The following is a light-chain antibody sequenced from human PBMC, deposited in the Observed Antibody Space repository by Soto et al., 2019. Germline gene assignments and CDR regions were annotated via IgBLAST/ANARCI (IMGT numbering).Light chain of an antibody. CDR1: QSISSW. J-gene: IGKJ1*01. Sequence: DIQMTQSPSTLSASVGDRVTITCRASQSISSWLAWYQQKPGKAPKLLIYKSSSLESGGPSRFSGSGSGTEFTLTTSSLQPDDFATYYCQQYNSSFGQGTKVEIK. V-gene: IGKV1-5*03. CDR3: QQYNSS. CDR2: KSS.